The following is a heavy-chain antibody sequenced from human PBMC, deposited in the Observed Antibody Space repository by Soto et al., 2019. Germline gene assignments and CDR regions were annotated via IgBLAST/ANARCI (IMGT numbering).Heavy chain of an antibody. V-gene: IGHV5-51*01. CDR3: ARPRSGSYRLDYYGMDV. D-gene: IGHD3-10*01. Sequence: GESLNLSCTRSGYNFNGYFITWVLQTPGKGLEWMGIIYPGDSDTRYSPSFQGQVTISADKSISTAYLQWSSLKASDTAIYYCARPRSGSYRLDYYGMDVWGQGTTVTVSS. CDR2: IYPGDSDT. J-gene: IGHJ6*02. CDR1: GYNFNGYF.